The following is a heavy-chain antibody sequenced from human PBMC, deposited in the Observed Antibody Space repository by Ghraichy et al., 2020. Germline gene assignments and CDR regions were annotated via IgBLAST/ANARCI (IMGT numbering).Heavy chain of an antibody. V-gene: IGHV4-61*01. Sequence: ETLSLTCTVSGGSVSSGSYYWNWIRQPPGKGLEWIGYIYYSGSTNYNPSLKSRVTISVDTSKNQFSLKLSSVTAADTAVYYCARVPDYGPKNWFDPWGQGTLVTVS. J-gene: IGHJ5*02. CDR2: IYYSGST. D-gene: IGHD4-17*01. CDR1: GGSVSSGSYY. CDR3: ARVPDYGPKNWFDP.